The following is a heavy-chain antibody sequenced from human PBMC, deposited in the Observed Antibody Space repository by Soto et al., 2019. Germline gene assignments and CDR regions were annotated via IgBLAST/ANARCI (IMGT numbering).Heavy chain of an antibody. J-gene: IGHJ2*01. CDR2: IYYSGST. CDR3: ARDREEYYDSSGTRGYFDL. Sequence: SETLSLTCTVSGGSISSGDYYWSWIRQPPGKGLEWIGYIYYSGSTYYNPSLKSRVTISVDTSKNQFSLKLSSVTAADTAVYYCARDREEYYDSSGTRGYFDLWGRGTLVTVSS. D-gene: IGHD3-22*01. CDR1: GGSISSGDYY. V-gene: IGHV4-30-4*01.